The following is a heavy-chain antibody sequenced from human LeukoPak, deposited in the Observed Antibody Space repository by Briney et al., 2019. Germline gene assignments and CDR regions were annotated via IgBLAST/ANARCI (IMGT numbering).Heavy chain of an antibody. D-gene: IGHD1-1*01. CDR2: INPSGGST. Sequence: ASVKVSCKASGYTFTSYYMHWVRRAPGQGLAWMGIINPSGGSTSYAQKFQGRVTMTRDMSTSTVYMELSSLRSEDTAVYYCARDRTTTGTTGGLDYWGQGTLVTVSS. CDR1: GYTFTSYY. J-gene: IGHJ4*02. V-gene: IGHV1-46*01. CDR3: ARDRTTTGTTGGLDY.